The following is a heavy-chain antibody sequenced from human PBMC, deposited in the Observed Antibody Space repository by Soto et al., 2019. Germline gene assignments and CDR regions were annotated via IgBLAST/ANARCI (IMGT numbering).Heavy chain of an antibody. CDR2: ISGYNGNT. Sequence: ASVKFSCKSSDNTFTHYGINWVRQAPGQGLEWMGWISGYNGNTKYAQKFQDRVTMTADTSTRTAFMEVRSLTSDDTGVYFCAATGGNYFGLDVWGQGTTVTGLL. V-gene: IGHV1-18*01. CDR3: AATGGNYFGLDV. D-gene: IGHD2-8*02. J-gene: IGHJ6*02. CDR1: DNTFTHYG.